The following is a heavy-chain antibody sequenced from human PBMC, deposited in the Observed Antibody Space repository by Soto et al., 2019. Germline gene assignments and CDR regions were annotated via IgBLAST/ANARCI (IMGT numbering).Heavy chain of an antibody. CDR1: GFTFSSYA. Sequence: QVQLVESGGGVVQPGRSLRLSCAASGFTFSSYAMHWVRQAPGKGLEWVAVIAYDGSNKYYADSVKGRFTISRDNSKNTLYLQMNSMGADDTAVYYCARPLFGLVISQLGMDVWGQGTTVTVSS. J-gene: IGHJ6*02. CDR3: ARPLFGLVISQLGMDV. V-gene: IGHV3-30-3*01. D-gene: IGHD3-3*01. CDR2: IAYDGSNK.